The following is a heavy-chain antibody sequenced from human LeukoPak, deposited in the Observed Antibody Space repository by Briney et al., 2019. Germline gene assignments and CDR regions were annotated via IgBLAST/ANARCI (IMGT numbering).Heavy chain of an antibody. CDR1: GGSISSYY. CDR2: IYYSGST. V-gene: IGHV4-59*12. CDR3: ARVLRWLFDP. J-gene: IGHJ5*02. Sequence: SETLSLTCTVSGGSISSYYWSWIRQPPGKGLEWIGSIYYSGSTYYNPSLKSRVTISVDTSKNQFSLKLSSVTAADTAVYYCARVLRWLFDPWGQGTLVTVSS. D-gene: IGHD2-15*01.